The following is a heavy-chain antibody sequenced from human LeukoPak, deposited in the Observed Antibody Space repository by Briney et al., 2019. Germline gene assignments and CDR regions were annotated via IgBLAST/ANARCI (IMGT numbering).Heavy chain of an antibody. Sequence: SETLSLTCTVSGGSISSYYWSWIRQPPGKGLEWIGYIYYSGSTNYNPSLKSRVTISVDTSKNQFSLELSSVTAADTAVYYCARDSAGAFDIWGQGTMVTVSS. CDR2: IYYSGST. J-gene: IGHJ3*02. V-gene: IGHV4-59*01. CDR1: GGSISSYY. CDR3: ARDSAGAFDI.